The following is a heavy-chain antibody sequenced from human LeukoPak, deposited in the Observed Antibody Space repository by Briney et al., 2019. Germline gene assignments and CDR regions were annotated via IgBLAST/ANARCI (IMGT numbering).Heavy chain of an antibody. J-gene: IGHJ4*02. V-gene: IGHV3-53*01. CDR2: IYSGGST. Sequence: QSGGSLRLSCAASGFTVSSSYMSWVRQAPGKGLEWVSVIYSGGSTYYADSVKGRFTISRDNSKNTLYLQMNSLRADDTAVYYCARFYANVWELPHWGQGTLVTVSS. D-gene: IGHD1-26*01. CDR1: GFTVSSSY. CDR3: ARFYANVWELPH.